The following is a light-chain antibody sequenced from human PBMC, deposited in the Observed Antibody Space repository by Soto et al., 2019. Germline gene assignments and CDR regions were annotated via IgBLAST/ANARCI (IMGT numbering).Light chain of an antibody. CDR3: SSYAGSNNFDV. CDR2: EVF. V-gene: IGLV2-8*01. J-gene: IGLJ1*01. Sequence: VLTQPPSAAGAPGQSVTISCTGNSSEVGGYNYVSWYQQHPGKAPKLMIYEVFKRPSGVPDRFSGSKSGNTASLTVSGLQAEDEADYYCSSYAGSNNFDVFGTGTKVTVL. CDR1: SSEVGGYNY.